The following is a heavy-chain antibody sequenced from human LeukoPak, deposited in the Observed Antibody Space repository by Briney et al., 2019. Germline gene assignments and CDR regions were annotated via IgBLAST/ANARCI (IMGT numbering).Heavy chain of an antibody. CDR1: GGTISSYY. Sequence: SETLSLTCTVSGGTISSYYWNWIRQPPGKGLEWIGYIHYSGSTKYNPSLKSRVTISVDTSKNQFSLKLSSVTAADTAVYYCARWYSSGWAFDYWGQGTLATVSS. CDR2: IHYSGST. V-gene: IGHV4-59*08. D-gene: IGHD6-19*01. J-gene: IGHJ4*02. CDR3: ARWYSSGWAFDY.